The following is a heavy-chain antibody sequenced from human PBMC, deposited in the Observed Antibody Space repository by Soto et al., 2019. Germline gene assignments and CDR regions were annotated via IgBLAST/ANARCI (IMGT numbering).Heavy chain of an antibody. CDR1: GGSISSYY. D-gene: IGHD1-26*01. V-gene: IGHV4-59*01. CDR2: IYYSGST. CDR3: ARTWREGPFSDP. J-gene: IGHJ5*02. Sequence: SETLSLTCTVSGGSISSYYWIWIRQPPGKGLEWIGYIYYSGSTNYNPSLKSRVTISVDTSKNQFSLKLSSVTAADTAVYYCARTWREGPFSDPWGQGTLVTV.